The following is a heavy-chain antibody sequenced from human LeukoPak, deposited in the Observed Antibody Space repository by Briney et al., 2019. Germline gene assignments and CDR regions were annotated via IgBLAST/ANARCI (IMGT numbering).Heavy chain of an antibody. CDR3: AKGSAFFGDGGYLDY. J-gene: IGHJ4*02. D-gene: IGHD3-16*01. V-gene: IGHV3-23*01. CDR1: GFSYSTHA. Sequence: PGESLTLSCAASGFSYSTHAMSWVRQAPGKALEWASGISGSGVSAHYADSVKGRFTISRDNSKNTLYLQINSLRAVDTAIYYCAKGSAFFGDGGYLDYWGQGALVTVSS. CDR2: ISGSGVSA.